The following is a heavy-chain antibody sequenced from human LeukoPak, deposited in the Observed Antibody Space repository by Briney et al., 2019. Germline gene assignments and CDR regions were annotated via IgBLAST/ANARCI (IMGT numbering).Heavy chain of an antibody. V-gene: IGHV1-69*13. CDR3: ARGELPNCSSTSCYGGYNWFDP. CDR2: IIPFFGTA. D-gene: IGHD2-2*01. J-gene: IGHJ5*02. Sequence: ASVKVSCKASGGTFSSYAISWVRQAPGQGLEWMGGIIPFFGTANYAQKFQGRVTITADESTSTAYMELSSLRSEDTAVYYCARGELPNCSSTSCYGGYNWFDPWGQGTLVTVSS. CDR1: GGTFSSYA.